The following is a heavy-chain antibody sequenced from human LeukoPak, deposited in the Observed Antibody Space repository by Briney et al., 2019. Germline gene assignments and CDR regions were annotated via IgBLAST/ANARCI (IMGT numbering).Heavy chain of an antibody. J-gene: IGHJ4*02. CDR3: AQGELSGNYFDY. CDR2: ILFDGSCK. D-gene: IGHD1-26*01. V-gene: IGHV3-30*02. Sequence: PGGSLRLSCAASGFTFNYGLHWVRQAPGKGLDWVAFILFDGSCKYYADSVKGRFTISRDNSKNTLYLQMNSLRAEDTAVYYCAQGELSGNYFDYWGQGTLVTVSS. CDR1: GFTFNYG.